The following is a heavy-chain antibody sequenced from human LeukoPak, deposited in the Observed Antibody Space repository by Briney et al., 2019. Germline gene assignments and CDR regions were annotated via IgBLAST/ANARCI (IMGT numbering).Heavy chain of an antibody. V-gene: IGHV3-48*01. CDR2: ISSSSNTI. Sequence: GGSLRLSCAASGFTFSTYSMNWVRQAPGKGLEWVSYISSSSNTIYYADSVKGRFTISRDNSKNTLYLQMNSLRAEDTAVYYCARDLAAAASDWGQGTLVTVSS. J-gene: IGHJ4*02. CDR3: ARDLAAAASD. CDR1: GFTFSTYS. D-gene: IGHD2-2*01.